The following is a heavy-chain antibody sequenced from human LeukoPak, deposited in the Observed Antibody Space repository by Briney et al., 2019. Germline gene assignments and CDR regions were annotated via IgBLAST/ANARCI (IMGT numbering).Heavy chain of an antibody. V-gene: IGHV3-7*01. CDR3: ARGENTYIDY. J-gene: IGHJ4*02. CDR2: IKQDGSEK. D-gene: IGHD3-16*01. Sequence: GGSLRLSCAVSGFSFDTYWMTWVRQAPGKGLEWVANIKQDGSEKYYVDSVKGRFTISRDNAKDTLYLQMNSLRAEDTAVYYCARGENTYIDYWGQGTLVTVSS. CDR1: GFSFDTYW.